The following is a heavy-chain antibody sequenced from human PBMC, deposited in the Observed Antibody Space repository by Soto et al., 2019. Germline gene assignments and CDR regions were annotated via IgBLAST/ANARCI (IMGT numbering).Heavy chain of an antibody. Sequence: QVQLVQSGAEVKKPGSSVKVSCKASGGTFSSYAISWVRQAPGQGLEWMGGVLPIFGTANYAQKFQGRVTITADESTSKAYMERSRLRSEDTAVYYCASGGGPHSRSPTGPWFAPWGQGTLVTVSS. CDR3: ASGGGPHSRSPTGPWFAP. V-gene: IGHV1-69*12. CDR1: GGTFSSYA. D-gene: IGHD6-13*01. J-gene: IGHJ5*02. CDR2: VLPIFGTA.